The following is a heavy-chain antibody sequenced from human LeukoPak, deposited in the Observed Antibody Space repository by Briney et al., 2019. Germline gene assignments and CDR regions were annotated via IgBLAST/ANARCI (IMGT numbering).Heavy chain of an antibody. CDR3: ARALGYNYGYSPCFDY. CDR1: GFTFSSYS. J-gene: IGHJ4*02. D-gene: IGHD5-18*01. V-gene: IGHV3-21*01. CDR2: ISSSRSYI. Sequence: GGSLRLSCAASGFTFSSYSMNWVRQAPGKGLEWVSSISSSRSYIYYADSVKGRFTISRDNAKNSLYLQMNSLRAEDTAVYYCARALGYNYGYSPCFDYWGQGTLVSASS.